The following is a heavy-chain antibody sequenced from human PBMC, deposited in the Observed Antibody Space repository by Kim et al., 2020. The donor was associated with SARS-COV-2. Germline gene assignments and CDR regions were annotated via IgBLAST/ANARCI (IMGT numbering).Heavy chain of an antibody. Sequence: GGSLRLSCAASGFTFSNYALNCVRPAPWQLLECVSAINADPCSTYYVDSVQGRFTISRDNSKNTLSLQMSSLRAEDTAVYYCATAVSQTYYYGMDVWGQGTPVSVSS. CDR1: GFTFSNYA. CDR2: INADPCST. CDR3: ATAVSQTYYYGMDV. V-gene: IGHV3-23*01. J-gene: IGHJ6*02. D-gene: IGHD2-8*01.